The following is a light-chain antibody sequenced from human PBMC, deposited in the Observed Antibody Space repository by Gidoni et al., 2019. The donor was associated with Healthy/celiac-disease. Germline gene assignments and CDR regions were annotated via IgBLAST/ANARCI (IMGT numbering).Light chain of an antibody. CDR3: QQCNSRPWT. CDR2: GSY. J-gene: IGKJ1*01. CDR1: RGVNSY. V-gene: IGKV3-15*01. Sequence: TLSLSPGEGATPSWSARRGVNSYVSWYQQTPGQAPSLLIYGSYTSATSIPTRFSGSVSGTVFPLTISLLPSEDFAVYCCQQCNSRPWTFGQGTKVEIK.